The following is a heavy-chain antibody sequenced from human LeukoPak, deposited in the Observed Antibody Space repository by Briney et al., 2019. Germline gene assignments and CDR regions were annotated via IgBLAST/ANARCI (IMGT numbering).Heavy chain of an antibody. D-gene: IGHD3-16*02. Sequence: GGSLRLSCAASGFTFDDYGMSWVSQAPGKGLEWVSGINWNGGSTGYADSVKGRFTISRDNAKNSLYLQMNSLRAEDTALYYCARDVPQANYDYVWGSYRSWYFDYWGQGTLVTVSS. CDR1: GFTFDDYG. J-gene: IGHJ4*02. V-gene: IGHV3-20*04. CDR3: ARDVPQANYDYVWGSYRSWYFDY. CDR2: INWNGGST.